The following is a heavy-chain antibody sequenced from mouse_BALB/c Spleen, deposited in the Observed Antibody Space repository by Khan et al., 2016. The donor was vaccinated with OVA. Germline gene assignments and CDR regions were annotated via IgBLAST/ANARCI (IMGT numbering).Heavy chain of an antibody. J-gene: IGHJ2*01. CDR3: ARGNYYGYYFDY. Sequence: VQLKESGPGLVKPSQSLSLTCTVTGYSITSGYAWNWIRQFPGNKLEWMGYISYSGVTSYNPSLKSRISITRDTSKNQFFLQLNSLTTEDTATYYCARGNYYGYYFDYWGQGTTLTVSS. D-gene: IGHD1-1*01. CDR2: ISYSGVT. CDR1: GYSITSGYA. V-gene: IGHV3-2*02.